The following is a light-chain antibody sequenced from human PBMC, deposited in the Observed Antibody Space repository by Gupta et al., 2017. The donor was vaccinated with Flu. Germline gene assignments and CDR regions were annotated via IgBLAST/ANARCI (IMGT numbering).Light chain of an antibody. CDR1: NTDIDKYKL. J-gene: IGLJ2*01. CDR3: CSFAGSSNLV. Sequence: STTISCTGTNTDIDKYKLVYWYPHHPGKAHKLLIYEDAKRSAGVAIRFSGSKSGSTASLTISELQAEDEADYHCCSFAGSSNLVFGGGTKVTVL. CDR2: EDA. V-gene: IGLV2-23*01.